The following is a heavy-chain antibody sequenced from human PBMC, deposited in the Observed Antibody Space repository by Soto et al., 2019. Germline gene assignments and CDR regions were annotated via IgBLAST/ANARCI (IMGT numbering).Heavy chain of an antibody. D-gene: IGHD3-10*01. CDR1: GYTFTSYY. Sequence: ASVKVSFKASGYTFTSYYMHWVRQAPGQGLEWMGIINPSGGSTSYAQKFQGRVTMTRDTSTSTVYMELSSLRSEDTAVYYCARDIHYGSGSSYPIFDYWGQGTLVTGSS. V-gene: IGHV1-46*03. J-gene: IGHJ4*02. CDR3: ARDIHYGSGSSYPIFDY. CDR2: INPSGGST.